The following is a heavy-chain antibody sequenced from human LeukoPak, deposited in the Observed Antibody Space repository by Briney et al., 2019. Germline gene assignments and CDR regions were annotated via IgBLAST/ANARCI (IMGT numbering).Heavy chain of an antibody. Sequence: SETLSLTCTVSGGSLSAYYWSWIRQPPGKGLEWIGYIYYSGSTNYNPSLNSRLTISVDTSKNQFSLILTSVTAADTAVYYCAREGGPYRPLDYSGQGTLVTVSS. V-gene: IGHV4-59*01. CDR3: AREGGPYRPLDY. J-gene: IGHJ4*02. CDR2: IYYSGST. CDR1: GGSLSAYY.